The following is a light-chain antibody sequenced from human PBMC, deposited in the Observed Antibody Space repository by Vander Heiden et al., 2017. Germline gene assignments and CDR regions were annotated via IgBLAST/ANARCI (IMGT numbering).Light chain of an antibody. J-gene: IGLJ2*01. CDR1: CRYVWSYNL. V-gene: IGLV2-23*02. Sequence: QSALTQPASVSGSPGQSITISCTGTCRYVWSYNLVSWYQHQPGKAPKLVIYHVTERPSGVSYRFSGSKSGNAASLTISGLQAEDEADYYCCSYAGSASLYIFGGGTKLTVL. CDR3: CSYAGSASLYI. CDR2: HVT.